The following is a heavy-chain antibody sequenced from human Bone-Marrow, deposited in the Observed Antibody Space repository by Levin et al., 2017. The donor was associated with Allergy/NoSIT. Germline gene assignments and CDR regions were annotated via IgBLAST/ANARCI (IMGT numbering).Heavy chain of an antibody. D-gene: IGHD2-8*02. CDR2: ISSSGSDM. V-gene: IGHV3-21*01. CDR3: ARGIIGDVRVAHKEAFDI. CDR1: GFTFSIYS. Sequence: GGSLRLSCTVSGFTFSIYSINWVRQAPGKGLEWVSSISSSGSDMYYVDSVKGRFTVSRDNAKNSLTLQMNSLRAEDTAVYYCARGIIGDVRVAHKEAFDIWGQGTMVSVSS. J-gene: IGHJ3*02.